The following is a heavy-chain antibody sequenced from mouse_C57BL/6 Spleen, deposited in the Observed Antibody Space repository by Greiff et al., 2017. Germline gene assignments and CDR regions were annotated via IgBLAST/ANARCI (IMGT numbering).Heavy chain of an antibody. Sequence: VHVKQSGPELVKPGDSVKISCKASGYSFTGYFMNWVMQSHGKSLEWIGRINPYNGDTFYNQKFKGKATLTVDKSSSTAHMELRSLTSEDSAVYYCARDGYPYAMDYWGQGTSVTVSS. D-gene: IGHD2-3*01. J-gene: IGHJ4*01. CDR3: ARDGYPYAMDY. CDR2: INPYNGDT. CDR1: GYSFTGYF. V-gene: IGHV1-20*01.